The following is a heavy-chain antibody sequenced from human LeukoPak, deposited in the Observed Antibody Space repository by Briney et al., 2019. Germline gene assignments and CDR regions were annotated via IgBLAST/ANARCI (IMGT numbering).Heavy chain of an antibody. V-gene: IGHV1-8*03. J-gene: IGHJ6*03. CDR1: GYTFTSYD. CDR3: ARAIAVAGTLYYYYYVDV. Sequence: GASVKVSCKASGYTFTSYDINWVRQATGQGLEWMGWMNPNSGNTGYAQKFQGRVTITRNTSISTAYMELSSLRSEDTAVYYCARAIAVAGTLYYYYYVDVWGKGTTVTVSS. CDR2: MNPNSGNT. D-gene: IGHD6-19*01.